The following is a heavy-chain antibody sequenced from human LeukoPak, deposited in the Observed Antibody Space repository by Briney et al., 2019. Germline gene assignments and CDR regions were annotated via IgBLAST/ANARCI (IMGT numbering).Heavy chain of an antibody. J-gene: IGHJ4*02. V-gene: IGHV4-59*01. Sequence: PSETLSLTCTVSGGSISSYYWSWIRQPPGKGLEWLGYIYYSGSTNYNPSLKSRVTISVDTSKNQFSLNLTSVTTADTAVYYCARHFIGYSSSWLPYYFDYWGQGTLVTVSS. CDR1: GGSISSYY. CDR2: IYYSGST. CDR3: ARHFIGYSSSWLPYYFDY. D-gene: IGHD6-13*01.